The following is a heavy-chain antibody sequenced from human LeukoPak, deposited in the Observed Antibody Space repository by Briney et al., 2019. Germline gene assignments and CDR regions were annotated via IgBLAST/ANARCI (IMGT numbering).Heavy chain of an antibody. CDR1: GYTFTSYG. J-gene: IGHJ6*03. D-gene: IGHD3-16*02. CDR2: ISAYNGNT. Sequence: GASVKVSCKASGYTFTSYGISWVRQAPGQGLEWMGWISAYNGNTNYAQKLQGRVTMTTDTSTSTAYMELRSLRSDDTAVYYCARDPAGDYVWGSYRYPYYYYYMDVWGKGTTVTVSS. V-gene: IGHV1-18*01. CDR3: ARDPAGDYVWGSYRYPYYYYYMDV.